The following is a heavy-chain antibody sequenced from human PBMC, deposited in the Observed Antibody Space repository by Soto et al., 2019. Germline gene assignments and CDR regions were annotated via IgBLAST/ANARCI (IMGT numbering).Heavy chain of an antibody. J-gene: IGHJ6*02. D-gene: IGHD3-10*02. CDR3: VREGFTMNGGSGMDV. CDR2: ISSDGNSP. Sequence: EVQLVESGGGLVQPGGSLRLSCAASGFTFSNYWMHWVRQAPGKGLVWVSRISSDGNSPRFADSVKGRFTISRDNAKNTVYLQMNSLRAEDTAIYYCVREGFTMNGGSGMDVWGQGTTVTVSS. CDR1: GFTFSNYW. V-gene: IGHV3-74*01.